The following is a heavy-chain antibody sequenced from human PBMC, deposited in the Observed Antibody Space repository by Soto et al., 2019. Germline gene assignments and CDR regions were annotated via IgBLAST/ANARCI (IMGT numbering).Heavy chain of an antibody. CDR2: IKTDGSEK. V-gene: IGHV3-7*01. CDR1: GFTFTKSW. J-gene: IGHJ4*02. CDR3: ERDDHSETYHY. Sequence: PGGSLSLSCAASGFTFTKSWMAWVRQAPGKGLEWVANIKTDGSEKYYVDSMKGRIAISRDNAKNSLYLQVNSLRVEDTAMYYCERDDHSETYHYWGQGTLATVYS. D-gene: IGHD2-21*01.